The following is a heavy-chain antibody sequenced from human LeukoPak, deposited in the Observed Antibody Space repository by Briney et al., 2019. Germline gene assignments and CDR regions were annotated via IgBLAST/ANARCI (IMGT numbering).Heavy chain of an antibody. CDR1: GFTLSSYA. J-gene: IGHJ4*02. CDR3: ARGSGSFSGGFDY. V-gene: IGHV3-30*04. Sequence: GGSLRLSCAASGFTLSSYAMQWVRQAPAKGLDWVAVISYDGSTKHYKDSVGGRLTISRDNSKNTLYLQMNSLRAEDTAVYYCARGSGSFSGGFDYWGQGTLVTVSS. CDR2: ISYDGSTK. D-gene: IGHD1-26*01.